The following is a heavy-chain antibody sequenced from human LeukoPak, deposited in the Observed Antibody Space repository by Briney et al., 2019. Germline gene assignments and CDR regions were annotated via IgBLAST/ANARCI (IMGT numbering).Heavy chain of an antibody. Sequence: GGSVKVSCKASGYTFTGYYMHWVRQAPGQGLEWMGRINPNSGGTNYAQKFQGRVTMTRDTSISTAYMELSRLRSDDTAVYYCARDWEDYYYGMDVWGQGTTVIVSS. D-gene: IGHD1-26*01. CDR3: ARDWEDYYYGMDV. J-gene: IGHJ6*02. CDR1: GYTFTGYY. CDR2: INPNSGGT. V-gene: IGHV1-2*06.